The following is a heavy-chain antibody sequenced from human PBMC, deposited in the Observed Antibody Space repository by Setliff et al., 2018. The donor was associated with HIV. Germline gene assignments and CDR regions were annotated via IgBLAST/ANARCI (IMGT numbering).Heavy chain of an antibody. D-gene: IGHD2-2*01. V-gene: IGHV4-31*03. Sequence: PSETLSLTCTVSGGSISSGDYYWSWIRQHPGKGLEWIEYINYSGSTYYNPSLKSRLNISLDTSKNQFSLKLSSVTATDTAVYFCARALGYCSTTSCYAEYFDYWGQGTVVTVSS. CDR2: INYSGST. J-gene: IGHJ4*02. CDR1: GGSISSGDYY. CDR3: ARALGYCSTTSCYAEYFDY.